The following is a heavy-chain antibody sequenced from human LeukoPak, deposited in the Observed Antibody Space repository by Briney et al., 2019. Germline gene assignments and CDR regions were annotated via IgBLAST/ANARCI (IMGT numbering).Heavy chain of an antibody. D-gene: IGHD6-19*01. Sequence: GGSLRLSCAASGFTFNSYAMNWVRQAPGMGLEWVSTISGTGFTTYYAESLKGRFTISRDNSRDTLYLQMNSLRAEDTAVYYCARGPSPAGWGQGTLVTVSS. CDR1: GFTFNSYA. CDR2: ISGTGFTT. CDR3: ARGPSPAG. J-gene: IGHJ4*02. V-gene: IGHV3-23*01.